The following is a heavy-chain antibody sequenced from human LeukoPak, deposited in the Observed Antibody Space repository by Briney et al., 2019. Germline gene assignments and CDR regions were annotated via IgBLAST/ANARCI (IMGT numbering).Heavy chain of an antibody. V-gene: IGHV3-21*01. Sequence: GGSLRLSCAASGFTFSSYNMNWVRQAPGKGVEWGSSISRSSTYIYYADSVKGRFTISRDNAKNSLYLQMNSLRAEDTAVYYCVRGGAAGTNYYYSYYMDVWGKGTTVTVSS. CDR2: ISRSSTYI. CDR1: GFTFSSYN. D-gene: IGHD2-15*01. J-gene: IGHJ6*03. CDR3: VRGGAAGTNYYYSYYMDV.